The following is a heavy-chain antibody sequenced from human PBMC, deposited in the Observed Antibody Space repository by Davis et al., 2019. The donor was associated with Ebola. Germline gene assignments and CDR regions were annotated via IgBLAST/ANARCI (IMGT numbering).Heavy chain of an antibody. Sequence: SETLSLTCTVSGGSISSYYWSWIRQPPGKGLEWIGYFYYSGSTNYNPSLKSRVTISVDTSKNQFSLNLTSVTAADTAVYYCVRHGYTYGYVLYWGQGTLVTVSS. CDR3: VRHGYTYGYVLY. D-gene: IGHD5-18*01. V-gene: IGHV4-59*08. J-gene: IGHJ4*02. CDR2: FYYSGST. CDR1: GGSISSYY.